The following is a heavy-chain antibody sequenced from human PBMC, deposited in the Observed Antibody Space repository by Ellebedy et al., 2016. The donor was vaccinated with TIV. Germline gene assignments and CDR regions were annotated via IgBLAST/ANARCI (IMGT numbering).Heavy chain of an antibody. J-gene: IGHJ4*02. CDR1: GFTVSSNS. CDR2: IYTGGST. Sequence: PGGSLRLSCAASGFTVSSNSMNWVRQAPGEGLKWVSVIYTGGSTYYADYVKGRFTVSRDKSKNTLYLQMSSLRAEDTAVYYCARAAGATAEAFDYWGQGTLVTVSS. V-gene: IGHV3-53*01. D-gene: IGHD1-26*01. CDR3: ARAAGATAEAFDY.